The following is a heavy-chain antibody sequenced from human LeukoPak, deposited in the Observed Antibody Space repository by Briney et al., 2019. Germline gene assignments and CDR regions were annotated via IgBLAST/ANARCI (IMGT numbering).Heavy chain of an antibody. CDR2: ISSSNSYI. CDR1: GFTFNTYG. CDR3: ATGGVGATSSLFIDY. V-gene: IGHV3-21*04. Sequence: GRSLRLSCAATGFTFNTYGMNWVRQAPGKGLEWVSFISSSNSYIYHADSMKGRFTISRDNAKNSLFLQMNSLRAEDTAVYYCATGGVGATSSLFIDYWGQGTLVTVSS. D-gene: IGHD1-26*01. J-gene: IGHJ4*02.